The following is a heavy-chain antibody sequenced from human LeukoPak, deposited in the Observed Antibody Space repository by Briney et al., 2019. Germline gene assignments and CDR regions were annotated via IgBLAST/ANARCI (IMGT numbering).Heavy chain of an antibody. CDR2: INPNSGGT. CDR1: GYTFTGYY. CDR3: ARVGIAVADIWFDP. V-gene: IGHV1-2*02. Sequence: ASVKVSCKASGYTFTGYYMHWVRQAPGQGLEWMGWINPNSGGTNYAQKFQGRVTMTRETSISTAYMELSRLRSDDTAVYYCARVGIAVADIWFDPWGQGTLVTVSS. D-gene: IGHD6-19*01. J-gene: IGHJ5*02.